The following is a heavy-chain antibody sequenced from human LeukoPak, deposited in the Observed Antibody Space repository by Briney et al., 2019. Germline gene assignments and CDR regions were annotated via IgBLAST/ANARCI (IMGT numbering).Heavy chain of an antibody. CDR1: GFTFSSYG. Sequence: GGSLRLSCAASGFTFSSYGMHWVRQAPGKGLEWVAFIRYDGSNKYYADSVKGRFTISRDNSKNTLYLQMNSLRAEDTAVYYCAKDRRSGSYYGLQPHYWGQGTLVTVSS. CDR2: IRYDGSNK. D-gene: IGHD1-26*01. CDR3: AKDRRSGSYYGLQPHY. J-gene: IGHJ4*02. V-gene: IGHV3-30*02.